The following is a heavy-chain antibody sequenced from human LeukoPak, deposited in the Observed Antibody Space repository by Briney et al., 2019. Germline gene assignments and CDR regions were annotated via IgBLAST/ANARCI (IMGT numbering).Heavy chain of an antibody. CDR1: GYTLTELS. V-gene: IGHV1-2*02. Sequence: ASVKVSCKVSGYTLTELSMHWVRQAPGQGLEWMGWINPNSGGPNYAQKFQGRVTMTRDTSISTAYMELSRLRSDDTAVYYCTTSTFDYWGQGTLVTVSS. J-gene: IGHJ4*02. CDR3: TTSTFDY. D-gene: IGHD4-17*01. CDR2: INPNSGGP.